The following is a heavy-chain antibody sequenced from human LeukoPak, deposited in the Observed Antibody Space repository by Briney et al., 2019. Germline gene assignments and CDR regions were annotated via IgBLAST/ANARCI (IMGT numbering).Heavy chain of an antibody. V-gene: IGHV4-61*02. CDR2: IYTSGST. Sequence: SETLSLTCTVSGGSISGGSYYWSWIRQPAGKGLEWIGRIYTSGSTNYNPSLKSRVTISVDTSKNQFSLKLSSVTAADTAVYYCATEGIAVGRWDYWGQGTLVTVSS. D-gene: IGHD6-19*01. J-gene: IGHJ4*02. CDR3: ATEGIAVGRWDY. CDR1: GGSISGGSYY.